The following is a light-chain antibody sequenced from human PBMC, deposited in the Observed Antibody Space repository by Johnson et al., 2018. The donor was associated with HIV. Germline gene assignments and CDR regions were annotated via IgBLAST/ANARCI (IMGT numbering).Light chain of an antibody. V-gene: IGLV1-51*01. CDR1: SSNVGSSF. CDR2: DNN. Sequence: VLTQPPSVSAAAGQKVTISCSGSSSNVGSSFVSWYRQVPGTAPKLLIYDNNKRPSGIPGRFSGSKSGPSATLGITGLQTGDEADYYCGTWDSSLTSYVFGAGTKVTVL. J-gene: IGLJ1*01. CDR3: GTWDSSLTSYV.